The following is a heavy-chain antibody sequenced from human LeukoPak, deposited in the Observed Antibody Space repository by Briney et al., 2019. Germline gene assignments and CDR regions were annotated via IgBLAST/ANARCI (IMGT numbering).Heavy chain of an antibody. V-gene: IGHV1-2*02. CDR3: ARDEGSGFDY. Sequence: ASVKVSCKASGYTFTGYYMHWVRQAPGQGLEWMGWINPNSGGTNYAQKVQGRVTMTRDTSISTAYMELSRLRSDDTAVYYCARDEGSGFDYWGQGTLVTVSS. J-gene: IGHJ4*02. D-gene: IGHD6-19*01. CDR1: GYTFTGYY. CDR2: INPNSGGT.